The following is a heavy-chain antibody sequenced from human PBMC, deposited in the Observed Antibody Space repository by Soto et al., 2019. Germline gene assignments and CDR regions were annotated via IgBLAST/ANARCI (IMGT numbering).Heavy chain of an antibody. CDR1: GFTFSNYA. D-gene: IGHD5-18*01. Sequence: EVQLLESGGGLLQPGGSLRLSCVASGFTFSNYAMSWVRQVPGKGLEWVSSIGGSGTNTYYADSVKGRFTISRDNSKNTLYLQMNSLRAEDTAVYYCGAGDTAMVFDYWGQGTLVTVSS. CDR2: IGGSGTNT. CDR3: GAGDTAMVFDY. J-gene: IGHJ4*02. V-gene: IGHV3-23*01.